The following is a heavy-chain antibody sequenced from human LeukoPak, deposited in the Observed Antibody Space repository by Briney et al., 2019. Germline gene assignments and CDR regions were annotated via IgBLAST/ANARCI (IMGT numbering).Heavy chain of an antibody. Sequence: ASVKVSCKASGYTFTSYYMHWVRQAPGQGLEWMGIINPSGGSTSYAQKFQGRVTMTRDTSTSTVYMELSSLRSEDTAVYYCARDRGIVVVVAAPPPGGVDIWGQGTMVTVSS. D-gene: IGHD2-15*01. V-gene: IGHV1-46*01. CDR1: GYTFTSYY. CDR3: ARDRGIVVVVAAPPPGGVDI. J-gene: IGHJ3*02. CDR2: INPSGGST.